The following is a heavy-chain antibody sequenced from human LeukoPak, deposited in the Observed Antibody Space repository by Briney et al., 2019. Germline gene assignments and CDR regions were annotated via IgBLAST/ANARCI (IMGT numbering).Heavy chain of an antibody. CDR1: GGSISSGGYY. D-gene: IGHD5-24*01. CDR2: IYYSGGT. V-gene: IGHV4-31*03. J-gene: IGHJ5*02. Sequence: SETLSLTCTVSGGSISSGGYYWSWIRQHPGKGLEWIGYIYYSGGTYYNPSLKSRVTISVDTSKNQFSLKLSSVTAADTAVYYCARAESLEMATIMSWFDPWGQGTLVTVSS. CDR3: ARAESLEMATIMSWFDP.